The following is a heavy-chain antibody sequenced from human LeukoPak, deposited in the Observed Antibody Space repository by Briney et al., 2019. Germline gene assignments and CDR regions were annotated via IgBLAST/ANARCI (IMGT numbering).Heavy chain of an antibody. Sequence: SETLSLTCTVSGGSISSSSYYWGWLRQPPGTGLEWIGSIYYSGSTYYNPSLKSRVTISVDTSKNQFSLKLSSVTAADTAVYYCAKSGYCGGDCYYAFDIWGQGTMVTVSS. V-gene: IGHV4-39*01. CDR1: GGSISSSSYY. J-gene: IGHJ3*02. D-gene: IGHD2-21*02. CDR2: IYYSGST. CDR3: AKSGYCGGDCYYAFDI.